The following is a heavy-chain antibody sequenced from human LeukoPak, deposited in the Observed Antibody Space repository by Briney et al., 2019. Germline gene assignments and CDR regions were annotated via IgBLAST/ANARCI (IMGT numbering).Heavy chain of an antibody. V-gene: IGHV1-69*04. CDR1: GYTFTSYG. J-gene: IGHJ4*02. Sequence: ASVKVSCKASGYTFTSYGISWVRQAPGQGLEWMGRIIPILGIANYAQKFQGRVTITADKSTSTAYMELSSLRSEDTAVYYCARDLGFGELSFDYWGQGTLVTVSS. CDR3: ARDLGFGELSFDY. D-gene: IGHD3-10*01. CDR2: IIPILGIA.